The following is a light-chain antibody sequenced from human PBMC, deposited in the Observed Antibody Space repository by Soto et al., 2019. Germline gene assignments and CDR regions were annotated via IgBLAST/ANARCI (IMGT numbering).Light chain of an antibody. Sequence: EIVLTQSQATLSLSPGERATLSCRASQSVSRYLAWYQQKPGQAPRLLIYDASNRATGFPARFSGSGSGTDFTLTISRLEPEDFAVYYCQQRSSWPITFGQGTRLEI. J-gene: IGKJ5*01. CDR2: DAS. CDR3: QQRSSWPIT. CDR1: QSVSRY. V-gene: IGKV3-11*01.